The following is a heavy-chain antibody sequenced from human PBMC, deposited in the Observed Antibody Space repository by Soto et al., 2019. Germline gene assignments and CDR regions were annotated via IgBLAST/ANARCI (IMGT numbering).Heavy chain of an antibody. V-gene: IGHV3-33*01. CDR1: GFTFNTYS. Sequence: PGGSLRLSCEASGFTFNTYSMHWVRQPPGKGLEWLAAIWYDGTQKYYADSVKGRFIISRDNSKKTLYLQMTSLRAEDTAIYYCVSDGDVCSGSDCFRHFKYWGRGTRVTVSS. J-gene: IGHJ4*02. CDR3: VSDGDVCSGSDCFRHFKY. CDR2: IWYDGTQK. D-gene: IGHD5-12*01.